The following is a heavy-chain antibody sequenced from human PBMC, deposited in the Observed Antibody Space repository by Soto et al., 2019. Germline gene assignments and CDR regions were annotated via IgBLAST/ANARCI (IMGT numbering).Heavy chain of an antibody. Sequence: GASVKVSCKASGYTFTSYAMHWVRQAPGQRLEWMGWINAGNGNTKYSQKFQGRVTITRDTSASTAYMELSSLRSEDTAVYYCARPTSAYYDFWSGYHDAFDIWGQGTMVTLSS. D-gene: IGHD3-3*01. CDR3: ARPTSAYYDFWSGYHDAFDI. CDR1: GYTFTSYA. J-gene: IGHJ3*02. V-gene: IGHV1-3*01. CDR2: INAGNGNT.